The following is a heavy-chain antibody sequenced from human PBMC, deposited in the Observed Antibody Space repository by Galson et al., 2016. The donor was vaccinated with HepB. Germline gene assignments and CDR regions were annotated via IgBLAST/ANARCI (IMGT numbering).Heavy chain of an antibody. D-gene: IGHD1-26*01. CDR3: ARGGGGTYSPPYFYYGLDV. V-gene: IGHV1-69*13. CDR1: AGAFTNYA. J-gene: IGHJ6*02. Sequence: SVKVSCKASAGAFTNYAFSWVRQAPGQGLEWVGGIIPAFNEPESAQKFQGRVTITADESTSTVYMEVNSLKFEDTATYYCARGGGGTYSPPYFYYGLDVWGQGTTVTVSS. CDR2: IIPAFNEP.